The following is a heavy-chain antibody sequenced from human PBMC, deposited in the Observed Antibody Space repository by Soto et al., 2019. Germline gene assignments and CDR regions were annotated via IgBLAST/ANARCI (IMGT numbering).Heavy chain of an antibody. CDR3: AKDPIAARAWFDP. Sequence: GGSLRLSCAASGFTSSSYAMSWVREAPGKGLEWGSAISGSGGSTYYADSVKGRFTISRDNSKNTLYLQMNSLRAEDTAVYYCAKDPIAARAWFDPWGQGTLVTVSS. CDR2: ISGSGGST. V-gene: IGHV3-23*01. CDR1: GFTSSSYA. J-gene: IGHJ5*02. D-gene: IGHD6-6*01.